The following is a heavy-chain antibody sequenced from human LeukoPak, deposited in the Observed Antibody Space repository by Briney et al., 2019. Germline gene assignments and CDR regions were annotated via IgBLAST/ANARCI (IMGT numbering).Heavy chain of an antibody. Sequence: GGSLRLSCAASGFTFSSYAMSWVRQAPGKGLEWVSAISGSGGSTYYADPVKGRFTISRDNSKNTLYLQMNSLRAEDTAVYYCAKTLVLVTAIPYYFDYWGQGTLVTVSS. J-gene: IGHJ4*02. CDR3: AKTLVLVTAIPYYFDY. D-gene: IGHD2-21*02. CDR1: GFTFSSYA. V-gene: IGHV3-23*01. CDR2: ISGSGGST.